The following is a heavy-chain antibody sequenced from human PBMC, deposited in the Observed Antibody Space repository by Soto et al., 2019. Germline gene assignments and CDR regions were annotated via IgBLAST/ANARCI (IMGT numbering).Heavy chain of an antibody. Sequence: PSETLSLTCTVSGGSISSYYWSWIRQPPGKGLEWIGYIYYSGSTNYNPSLKSRVTISVDTSKNQFSLKLSSVTAADTAVYYCARVATRGYVNWFDPWGQGTLVTVSS. CDR1: GGSISSYY. D-gene: IGHD5-18*01. V-gene: IGHV4-59*01. J-gene: IGHJ5*02. CDR2: IYYSGST. CDR3: ARVATRGYVNWFDP.